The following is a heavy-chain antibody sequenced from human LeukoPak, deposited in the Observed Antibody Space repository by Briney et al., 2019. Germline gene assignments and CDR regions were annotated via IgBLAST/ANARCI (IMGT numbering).Heavy chain of an antibody. V-gene: IGHV4-59*08. Sequence: SETLSLTCNVSGGSISSYYWSWIRQPPGKGLEWIGYIYSSGSPNYNPSLESRVTMSVDTSKNQFFLKLTSVTAADTAVYYCSRHGHSTAYYGVDVWGQGTTVTVSS. D-gene: IGHD5-18*01. CDR1: GGSISSYY. J-gene: IGHJ6*02. CDR2: IYSSGSP. CDR3: SRHGHSTAYYGVDV.